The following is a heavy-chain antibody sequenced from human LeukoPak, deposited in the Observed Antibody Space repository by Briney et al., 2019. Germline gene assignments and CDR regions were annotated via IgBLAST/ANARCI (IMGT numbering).Heavy chain of an antibody. CDR2: IYYSGST. D-gene: IGHD2-2*01. Sequence: SQTLSLTCTVSGGSISSGGYYWSWIRQPPGKGLEWIGYIYYSGSTYYNPSLKSRVTISVDTSKNQFSLHLNSVTPEDTAVYYCARRLTQYDCFDPWGQGILVTVSS. J-gene: IGHJ5*02. V-gene: IGHV4-30-4*01. CDR3: ARRLTQYDCFDP. CDR1: GGSISSGGYY.